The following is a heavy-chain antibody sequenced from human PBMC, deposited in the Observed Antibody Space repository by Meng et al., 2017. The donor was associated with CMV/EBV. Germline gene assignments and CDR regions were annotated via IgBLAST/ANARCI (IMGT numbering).Heavy chain of an antibody. CDR2: INPNSGGT. Sequence: ASVKVSCKASGYTFTGYYMHWVRQAPGQGLEWMGWINPNSGGTNYAQKFQGRVTMTRDTSISTAYMELSSLRSEDTAVYYCIYSSSPYYYYGMDVWGQGTTVTVSS. D-gene: IGHD6-6*01. CDR3: IYSSSPYYYYGMDV. CDR1: GYTFTGYY. V-gene: IGHV1-2*02. J-gene: IGHJ6*02.